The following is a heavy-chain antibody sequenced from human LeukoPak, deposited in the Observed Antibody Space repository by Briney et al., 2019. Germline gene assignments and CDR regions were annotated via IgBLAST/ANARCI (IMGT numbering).Heavy chain of an antibody. CDR3: ARQVAFQVDY. CDR1: GYRFTSYW. CDR2: IDPSGSYT. V-gene: IGHV5-10-1*01. Sequence: PGESLRISCKVSGYRFTSYWINWVRQMPGKGLEWMGRIDPSGSYTKYSPSFQGHVTISADKSISTAYLQWSSLKASDTAMYYCARQVAFQVDYWGQGTLVTV. J-gene: IGHJ4*02.